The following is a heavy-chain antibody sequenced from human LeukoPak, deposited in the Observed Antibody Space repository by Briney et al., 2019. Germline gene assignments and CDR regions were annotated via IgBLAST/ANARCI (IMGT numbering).Heavy chain of an antibody. Sequence: GGSLRLSCAASGFTVSSNYMSWVRQAPGKGLEWVSGISGSGGGTYYADSVKGRFTISRDNSKNTLFLQMNSLRAEDTAVYYCASHSSGYYTYFDYWGQGTLVTVSS. CDR3: ASHSSGYYTYFDY. D-gene: IGHD3-22*01. V-gene: IGHV3-23*01. J-gene: IGHJ4*02. CDR2: ISGSGGGT. CDR1: GFTVSSNY.